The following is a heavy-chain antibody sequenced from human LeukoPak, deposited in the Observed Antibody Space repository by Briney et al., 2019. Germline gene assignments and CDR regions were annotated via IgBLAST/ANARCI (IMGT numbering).Heavy chain of an antibody. J-gene: IGHJ3*02. D-gene: IGHD3-22*01. V-gene: IGHV5-51*01. CDR2: IYPGDSDT. CDR3: ARVTYYYDSSGYNDAFDI. Sequence: GESLQISCKGSGYSFTSYWIGWVRQMPGKGLEWMGIIYPGDSDTRYSPSFQGQVTISADKSISTAYLQWSSLKASDTAMYYCARVTYYYDSSGYNDAFDIWGQGTMVTVSS. CDR1: GYSFTSYW.